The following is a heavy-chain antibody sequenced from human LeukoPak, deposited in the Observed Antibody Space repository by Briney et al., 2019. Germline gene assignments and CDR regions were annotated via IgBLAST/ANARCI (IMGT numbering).Heavy chain of an antibody. Sequence: PSETLSLTCAVYGGSFSGYYWSWIRQPPGKGLEWIGEINHSGSTNYNPSLKSRVTISVDTSKNQFSLKLSSVTAADTAVYYCARTFNYYGSGSYYNSAYYFDYWGQGTLVTVSS. CDR3: ARTFNYYGSGSYYNSAYYFDY. CDR2: INHSGST. V-gene: IGHV4-34*01. CDR1: GGSFSGYY. D-gene: IGHD3-10*01. J-gene: IGHJ4*02.